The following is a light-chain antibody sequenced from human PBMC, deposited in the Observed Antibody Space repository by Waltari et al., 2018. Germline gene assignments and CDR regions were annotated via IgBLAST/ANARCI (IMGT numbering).Light chain of an antibody. CDR1: QSVVYSSNNKNY. J-gene: IGKJ5*01. Sequence: DIVMTQSPDSLAVSLGERATINCKSSQSVVYSSNNKNYLAWYQQKPGHPPKPPIYWASTRESGVPDRFGGSGSGTDFTLTISSLQAEDVAVYYCQQYYSTPPTFGQGTRLEIK. CDR3: QQYYSTPPT. V-gene: IGKV4-1*01. CDR2: WAS.